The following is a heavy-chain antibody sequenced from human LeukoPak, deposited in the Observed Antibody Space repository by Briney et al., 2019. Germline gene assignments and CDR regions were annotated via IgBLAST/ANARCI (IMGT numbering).Heavy chain of an antibody. CDR3: AKCPSGVLRYFAPIDY. D-gene: IGHD3-9*01. CDR1: GFTFSGYA. V-gene: IGHV3-30-3*02. Sequence: PGGSLRLSCAASGFTFSGYAMHWVRQAPGKGLEWVAVISYDGSNEYYADSVKGRFTISRDNSKNTLYLQMNSLRAEDTAVYYCAKCPSGVLRYFAPIDYWGQGTLVTVSS. CDR2: ISYDGSNE. J-gene: IGHJ4*02.